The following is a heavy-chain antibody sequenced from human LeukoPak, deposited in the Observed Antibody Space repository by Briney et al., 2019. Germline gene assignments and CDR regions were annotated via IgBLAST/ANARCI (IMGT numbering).Heavy chain of an antibody. J-gene: IGHJ6*03. D-gene: IGHD2-2*01. CDR2: ISYDGSNK. CDR1: GFTFSSYA. CDR3: ARDGPIYCSSTSCSNYYYYYYMDV. Sequence: PGGSLRLSCAASGFTFSSYAMHWVRQAPGKGLEWVAVISYDGSNKYYADSVKGRFTISRDNSKNTLYLQMNSLRAEDTAVYYCARDGPIYCSSTSCSNYYYYYYMDVWGKGTTVTVSS. V-gene: IGHV3-30-3*01.